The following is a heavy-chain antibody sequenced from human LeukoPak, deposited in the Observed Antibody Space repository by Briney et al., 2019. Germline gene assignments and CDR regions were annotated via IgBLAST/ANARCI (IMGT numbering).Heavy chain of an antibody. CDR2: INHSGST. V-gene: IGHV4-34*01. J-gene: IGHJ4*02. Sequence: SETLSLTCAVYGGSCSGYYWSWIRHRPGKGLEWIGEINHSGSTNYNPSLKSRVTISVDTSKNQFSLKLSSVTAADTAVYYCARGTTVTKDYWGQGTLVTVSS. D-gene: IGHD4-17*01. CDR1: GGSCSGYY. CDR3: ARGTTVTKDY.